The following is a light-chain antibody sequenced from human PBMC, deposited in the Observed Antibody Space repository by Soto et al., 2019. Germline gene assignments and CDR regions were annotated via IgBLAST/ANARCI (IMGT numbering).Light chain of an antibody. V-gene: IGKV3-20*01. CDR2: GAS. J-gene: IGKJ1*01. Sequence: EIVLTQSPGTLSLSPGERATLSCRASQRVSSSFLAWYQQKPGQAPRLLIYGASSRATGIPDRFSGSGSGTDFTLTISRMGPEGFGVYYCQQYGSSTWTFGQGTKVEIK. CDR3: QQYGSSTWT. CDR1: QRVSSSF.